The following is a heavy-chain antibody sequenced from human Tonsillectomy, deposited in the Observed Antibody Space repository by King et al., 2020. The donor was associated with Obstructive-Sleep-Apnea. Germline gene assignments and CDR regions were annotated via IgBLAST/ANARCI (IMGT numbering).Heavy chain of an antibody. CDR3: AEDRDWAFDS. D-gene: IGHD3-9*01. CDR2: IYYSGST. CDR1: GGSISSGGYY. V-gene: IGHV4-31*03. J-gene: IGHJ4*02. Sequence: VQLQESGPGLVKPSQTLSLTCTVSGGSISSGGYYWNWIRQHPVKGLEWIGHIYYSGSTYYNPSLKSRLTISVDTSKNQFSLKLSSVTAADTAVYYCAEDRDWAFDSWGQGTLVTVSS.